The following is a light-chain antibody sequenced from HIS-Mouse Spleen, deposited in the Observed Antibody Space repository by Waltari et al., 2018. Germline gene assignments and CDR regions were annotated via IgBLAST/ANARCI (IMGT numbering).Light chain of an antibody. Sequence: QSALTQPASVSGSPGQSITISCTGTSSDVGSYNLVSWYQQHPGKAPKLMLYEGSKRPSGVSKRFSCSKSGNTASLTISGLQAEDEADYYCCSYAGSSTWVFGGGTKLTVL. CDR3: CSYAGSSTWV. J-gene: IGLJ3*02. V-gene: IGLV2-23*01. CDR1: SSDVGSYNL. CDR2: EGS.